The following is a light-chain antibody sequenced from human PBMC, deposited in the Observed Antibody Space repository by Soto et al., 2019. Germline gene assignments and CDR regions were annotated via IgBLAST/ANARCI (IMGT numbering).Light chain of an antibody. CDR1: QSISSY. CDR2: AAS. V-gene: IGKV1-39*01. Sequence: DIQMTQSPSSLSASVGDRVTITCRGSQSISSYLNWYQQKPGKAPKLLIYAASSLQSGVPSRFSGSGSGTDFTLIISSLQPEDFATYYCQQSYTTPQTFGKGTKV. CDR3: QQSYTTPQT. J-gene: IGKJ1*01.